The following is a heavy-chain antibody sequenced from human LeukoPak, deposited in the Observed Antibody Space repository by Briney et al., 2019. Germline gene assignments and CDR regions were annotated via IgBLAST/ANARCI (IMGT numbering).Heavy chain of an antibody. Sequence: ETLSLTCSVPGGFISGYCWSWIWQPPEKGLEWIGYIYYSGITKSNPSPKSRVTLSVDTSKNQFSLKLSSVTAADTAVYYCAGRLWRRDGYNLSAFDIWGQGTLVTVSS. CDR1: GGFISGYC. V-gene: IGHV4-59*01. D-gene: IGHD5-24*01. J-gene: IGHJ3*02. CDR2: IYYSGIT. CDR3: AGRLWRRDGYNLSAFDI.